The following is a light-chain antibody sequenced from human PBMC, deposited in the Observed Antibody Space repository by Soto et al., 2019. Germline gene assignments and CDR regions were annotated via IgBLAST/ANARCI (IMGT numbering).Light chain of an antibody. CDR3: QQSGSSPYT. J-gene: IGKJ2*01. CDR1: HSVISNY. CDR2: GAS. V-gene: IGKV3-20*01. Sequence: ENVLTQSPGTLSLSPGERVTLSCRASHSVISNYLAWYQQKPGQPPRLLIYGASSRATGIPDRFSGSGSGTDFTLTISRLESEDFAVYYCQQSGSSPYTFGQGTMLAIK.